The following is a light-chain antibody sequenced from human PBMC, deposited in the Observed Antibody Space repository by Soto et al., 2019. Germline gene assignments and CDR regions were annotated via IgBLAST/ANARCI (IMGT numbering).Light chain of an antibody. CDR2: EVT. Sequence: QSALTQPASVSGSPGQSITISCTGTSSDVGGYNHVSWYQIHPGKAPKLIIYEVTDRPSGVSNRFSGSKSGNTASLTISGLQAEDEAEYYCSSYTNINTRACVFGTGTKLTVL. CDR3: SSYTNINTRACV. J-gene: IGLJ1*01. V-gene: IGLV2-14*01. CDR1: SSDVGGYNH.